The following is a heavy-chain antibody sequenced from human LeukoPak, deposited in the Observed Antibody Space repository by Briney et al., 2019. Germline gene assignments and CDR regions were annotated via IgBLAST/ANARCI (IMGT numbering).Heavy chain of an antibody. Sequence: PGSSLRLSCAASGFTYSSHNMHWVRQTPDKGLEWVTLISSDGNNKYYADSVKGRFTISRDNSKNTLYLQMSSLRAEDTAVYYCARDQGYTYGHSFDYWGQGTLVTVSS. CDR3: ARDQGYTYGHSFDY. V-gene: IGHV3-30-3*01. J-gene: IGHJ4*02. D-gene: IGHD5-18*01. CDR2: ISSDGNNK. CDR1: GFTYSSHN.